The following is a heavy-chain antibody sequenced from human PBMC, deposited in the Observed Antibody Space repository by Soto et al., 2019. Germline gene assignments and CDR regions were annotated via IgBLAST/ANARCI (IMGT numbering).Heavy chain of an antibody. J-gene: IGHJ4*02. CDR3: VHLLTWGLFDS. Sequence: QITLKESGPSLVKPTETLTLTCTFSGFSLSSSGVGVAWIRQPPGKPLEWLALICWDDDTYTIPSLKSRLTLTKDTSKNQVVLLMTNMDPVDTATYFCVHLLTWGLFDSWGQGTLVTVSS. D-gene: IGHD3-16*01. CDR2: ICWDDDT. V-gene: IGHV2-5*02. CDR1: GFSLSSSGVG.